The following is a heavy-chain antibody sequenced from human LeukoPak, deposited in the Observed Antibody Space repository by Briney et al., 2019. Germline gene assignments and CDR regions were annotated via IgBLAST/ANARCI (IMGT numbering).Heavy chain of an antibody. CDR3: ARAAGIQLWLRRWYFDL. V-gene: IGHV4-34*01. CDR2: INHSGST. D-gene: IGHD5-18*01. J-gene: IGHJ2*01. Sequence: SETLSLTCAVYGGSFSGYYWSWIRQPPGKGLEWIGEINHSGSTNYNPSLKSRDTISVDTSKNQFSLKLSSVTAADTAVYYCARAAGIQLWLRRWYFDLWGRGTLVTVSS. CDR1: GGSFSGYY.